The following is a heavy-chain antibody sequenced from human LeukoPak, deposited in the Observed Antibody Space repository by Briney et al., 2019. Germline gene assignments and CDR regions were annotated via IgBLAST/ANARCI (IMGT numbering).Heavy chain of an antibody. CDR3: AKPVSGGAIVEDYFDY. J-gene: IGHJ4*02. D-gene: IGHD2-15*01. Sequence: GGSLRLSCAASGFTFSSYAMSWVCQAPGKGLEWVSAISGSGGSTYYADSAKGRFTISRDNSKNTLYLQMNSLRGEDTAVYYCAKPVSGGAIVEDYFDYWGQGTLVTVSS. CDR1: GFTFSSYA. V-gene: IGHV3-23*01. CDR2: ISGSGGST.